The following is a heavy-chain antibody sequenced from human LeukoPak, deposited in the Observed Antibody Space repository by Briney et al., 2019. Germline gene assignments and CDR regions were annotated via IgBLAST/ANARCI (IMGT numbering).Heavy chain of an antibody. D-gene: IGHD4/OR15-4a*01. V-gene: IGHV3-48*04. Sequence: GGSLRLSCAASGFTFNRYSMNWVRQAPGKGLEWISYITSSNSTAYYADSVKGRFTISRDYAENSLFLQMSSLRAEDTAVYYCARGAYGDWYFDLWGRGTLVTVSS. CDR2: ITSSNSTA. J-gene: IGHJ2*01. CDR1: GFTFNRYS. CDR3: ARGAYGDWYFDL.